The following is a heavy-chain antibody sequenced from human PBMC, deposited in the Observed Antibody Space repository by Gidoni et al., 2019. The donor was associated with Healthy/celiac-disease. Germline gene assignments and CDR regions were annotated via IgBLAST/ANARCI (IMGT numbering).Heavy chain of an antibody. CDR3: AKDITAYADAFDI. CDR2: ISWNSGSI. J-gene: IGHJ3*02. V-gene: IGHV3-9*01. CDR1: GFTFDDYA. Sequence: EVQLVESGGGLVQPGRSLRLTCAASGFTFDDYAMHWVRQAPGKGLEWVSGISWNSGSIGYADSVKGRFTISRDNAKNSLYLQMNSLRAEDTALYYCAKDITAYADAFDIWGQGTMVTVSS. D-gene: IGHD3-16*01.